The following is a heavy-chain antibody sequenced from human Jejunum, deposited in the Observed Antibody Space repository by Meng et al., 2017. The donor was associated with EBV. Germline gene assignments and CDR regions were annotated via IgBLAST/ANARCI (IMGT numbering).Heavy chain of an antibody. CDR3: ARAFYSYDSSGYSFDY. CDR2: INGSSGAT. D-gene: IGHD3-22*01. V-gene: IGHV1-2*06. Sequence: VSSGQSGAEGKKPGAAVKGPCKASGYTFIVYYMHWVRQAPGQGLEWMGRINGSSGATNYAQKFPGRVTITRDTSISTAYMELSRLTSDDTAVYYCARAFYSYDSSGYSFDYWGQGTLVTVSS. CDR1: GYTFIVYY. J-gene: IGHJ4*02.